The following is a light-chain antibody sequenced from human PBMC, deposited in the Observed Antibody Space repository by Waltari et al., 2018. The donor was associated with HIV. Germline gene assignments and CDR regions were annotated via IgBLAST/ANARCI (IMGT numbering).Light chain of an antibody. CDR2: YVD. Sequence: QSVLTQPPSVSEAPRQRVTISCSGSSSNIGNNAVNWYQQLPGNAPKLLIYYVDLLPSGASDLFSGSKSGTSASLAISGLQAEDEADYYCAAAWDDSLNGPVFGGGTKLTVL. CDR3: AAAWDDSLNGPV. J-gene: IGLJ2*01. V-gene: IGLV1-36*01. CDR1: SSNIGNNA.